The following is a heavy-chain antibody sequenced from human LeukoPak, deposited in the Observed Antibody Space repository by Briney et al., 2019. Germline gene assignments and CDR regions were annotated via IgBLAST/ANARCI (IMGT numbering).Heavy chain of an antibody. V-gene: IGHV1-18*01. J-gene: IGHJ6*03. D-gene: IGHD6-13*01. Sequence: ASVKVSCKASGYTFTSYIISWVRQAPGEGLEWMGWINAYNGNTDYAQRVQGRVTMTTETSKSRAYMEMRRLRSDDTGVYYCARDRHIAAAVYYYYMDVWGKGTPVTVSS. CDR3: ARDRHIAAAVYYYYMDV. CDR2: INAYNGNT. CDR1: GYTFTSYI.